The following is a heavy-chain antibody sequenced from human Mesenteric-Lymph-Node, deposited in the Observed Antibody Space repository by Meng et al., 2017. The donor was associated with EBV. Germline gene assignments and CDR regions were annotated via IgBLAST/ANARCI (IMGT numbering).Heavy chain of an antibody. CDR3: ASLALAFTAFDI. J-gene: IGHJ3*02. D-gene: IGHD3-3*02. V-gene: IGHV4-59*01. CDR2: MSYGGSS. CDR1: GGSITSYS. Sequence: QGQLQESGPELVKPSETLSCTCSVAGGSITSYSCSWIRQSPGKGLEWIAYMSYGGSSNYNPSLKSRATISVDTSKNQLSLKLSPVTAADTAVYYCASLALAFTAFDIWGQGTMVTVSS.